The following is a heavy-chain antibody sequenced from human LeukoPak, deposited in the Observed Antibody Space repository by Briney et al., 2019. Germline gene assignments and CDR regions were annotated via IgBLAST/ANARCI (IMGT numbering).Heavy chain of an antibody. Sequence: GGSLRLSCAASGFSFTTYSMNWVRQAPGKGLKWVSSISSSSSYIYYADSVKGRFTISRDDAKNSLYLQMNSLRAEDTAVYYCARLVRAYCGGDCRDAFDYWGQGTLVTVSS. V-gene: IGHV3-21*01. CDR2: ISSSSSYI. CDR3: ARLVRAYCGGDCRDAFDY. CDR1: GFSFTTYS. D-gene: IGHD2-21*02. J-gene: IGHJ4*02.